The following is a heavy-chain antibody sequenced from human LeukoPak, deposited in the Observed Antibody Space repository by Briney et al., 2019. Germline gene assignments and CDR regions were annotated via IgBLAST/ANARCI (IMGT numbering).Heavy chain of an antibody. CDR2: INHSGST. D-gene: IGHD1-26*01. CDR3: ARLSVIVGSTLEYYYYYMDV. J-gene: IGHJ6*03. V-gene: IGHV4-34*01. Sequence: SETLSLTCAVYGGSFSCYYWSWIRQPPGKGLEWIGEINHSGSTNYNPSLKSRVTISVDTSKNQVSLKLTSVTAADTAVYYCARLSVIVGSTLEYYYYYMDVWGQGTTVTVSS. CDR1: GGSFSCYY.